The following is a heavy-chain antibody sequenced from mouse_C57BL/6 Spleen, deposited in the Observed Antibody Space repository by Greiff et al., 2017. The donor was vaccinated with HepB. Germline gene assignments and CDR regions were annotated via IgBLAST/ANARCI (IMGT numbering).Heavy chain of an antibody. V-gene: IGHV1-50*01. Sequence: QVQLKQPGAELVKPGASVKLSCKASGYTFTSYWMQWVKQRPGQGLEWIGEIDPSDSYTNYNQKFKGKATLTVDTSSSTAYMQLSSLTSEDSAVYYCARRGTVVATDFDVWGTGTTVTVSS. J-gene: IGHJ1*03. D-gene: IGHD1-1*01. CDR3: ARRGTVVATDFDV. CDR1: GYTFTSYW. CDR2: IDPSDSYT.